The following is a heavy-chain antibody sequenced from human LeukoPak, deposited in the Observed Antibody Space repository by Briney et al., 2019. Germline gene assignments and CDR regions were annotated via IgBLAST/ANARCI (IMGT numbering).Heavy chain of an antibody. Sequence: GRSLRLSCAASGFTFSSYGMHSVRQAPPKGLEWVSVISYDVSNKYYADSVKGRFTISRDNSKNTLYLQMNSLRAEDTAVYYCAKDLYSRGWYRVNYYYYGMDVWGQGTTVTVSS. J-gene: IGHJ6*02. CDR1: GFTFSSYG. V-gene: IGHV3-30*18. CDR2: ISYDVSNK. D-gene: IGHD6-19*01. CDR3: AKDLYSRGWYRVNYYYYGMDV.